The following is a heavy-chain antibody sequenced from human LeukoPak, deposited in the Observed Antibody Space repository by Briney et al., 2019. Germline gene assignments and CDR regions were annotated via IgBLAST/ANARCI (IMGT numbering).Heavy chain of an antibody. D-gene: IGHD2-15*01. V-gene: IGHV4-31*03. CDR2: IYYSGST. CDR3: ARDHCSGGSCYLPAGWFDP. J-gene: IGHJ5*02. Sequence: SETLSLTCTVSGGSISSGGYYWRWIRQHPGKGLEWIVYIYYSGSTYYNPSLKSRVTISVDTSKNQFSLKLSSVTAADTAVYYCARDHCSGGSCYLPAGWFDPWGQGTLVTVSS. CDR1: GGSISSGGYY.